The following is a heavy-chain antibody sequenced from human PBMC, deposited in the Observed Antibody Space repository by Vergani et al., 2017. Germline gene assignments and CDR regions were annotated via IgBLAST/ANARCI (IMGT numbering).Heavy chain of an antibody. CDR1: GFTFSSYG. Sequence: QVQLVESGGGVVQPGRSLRLSCAASGFTFSSYGMHWVRQAPGKGLEWVAVISYDGSNKYYADSVKGRFTISRDNSKNTLYLQMNSLRAEDTAVYYCAKSMVRGVIRTDYYYYXMDVWGKGTTVTVSS. CDR2: ISYDGSNK. J-gene: IGHJ6*03. CDR3: AKSMVRGVIRTDYYYYXMDV. V-gene: IGHV3-30*18. D-gene: IGHD3-10*01.